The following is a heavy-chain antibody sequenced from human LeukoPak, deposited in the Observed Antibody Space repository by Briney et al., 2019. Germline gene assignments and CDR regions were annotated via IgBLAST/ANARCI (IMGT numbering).Heavy chain of an antibody. V-gene: IGHV1-2*02. CDR1: GYTFTGYY. J-gene: IGHJ4*02. Sequence: ASVKVPCKASGYTFTGYYMHWVRQAPGQGLEWMGWINPNSGGTNYAQKFQGRVTMTRDASISTAYMELSRLRSDDTAVYYCARDSYSRPSPFDYWGQGTLVTVSS. CDR2: INPNSGGT. D-gene: IGHD2-21*01. CDR3: ARDSYSRPSPFDY.